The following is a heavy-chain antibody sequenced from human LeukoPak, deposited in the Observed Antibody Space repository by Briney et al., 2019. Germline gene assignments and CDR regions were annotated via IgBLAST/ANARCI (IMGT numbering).Heavy chain of an antibody. CDR1: GFTFDDYA. V-gene: IGHV3-9*03. J-gene: IGHJ3*02. CDR3: AKDSGDSSSSGDAFDI. Sequence: PGGSLRLSCAASGFTFDDYAMHWVRQAPGKGLEWVSGISWNSGSIGYADSVKGRFTISRDNAKNSLYLQMNSLRAEDMALYYCAKDSGDSSSSGDAFDIWGQGTMVTVSS. CDR2: ISWNSGSI. D-gene: IGHD6-6*01.